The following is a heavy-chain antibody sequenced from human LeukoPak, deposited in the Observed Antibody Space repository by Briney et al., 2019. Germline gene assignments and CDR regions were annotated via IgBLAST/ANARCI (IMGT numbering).Heavy chain of an antibody. CDR2: INAGNGNT. Sequence: ASVKVSCKASGYTFTSYAMHWVRQAPGQRLEWMGWINAGNGNTKYPQKFQGRVTITRDTSASTAYMELSSLRSEDTAVYYCARDHYGSGSYPSDYWGQGTLVTVSS. D-gene: IGHD3-10*01. CDR1: GYTFTSYA. V-gene: IGHV1-3*01. J-gene: IGHJ4*02. CDR3: ARDHYGSGSYPSDY.